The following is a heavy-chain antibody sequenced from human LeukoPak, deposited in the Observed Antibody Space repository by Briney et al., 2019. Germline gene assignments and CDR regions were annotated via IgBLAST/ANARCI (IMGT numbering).Heavy chain of an antibody. CDR1: GFTFSSYG. Sequence: GGSLRLSCAASGFTFSSYGMHWVRQAPGKGLEWVAFIRYDGSNKYYADSVKGRFTISRDNSKNTLYLQMNSLRAEDTAVYYCARDYDILTQPDYWGQGTLVTVSS. V-gene: IGHV3-30*02. J-gene: IGHJ4*02. D-gene: IGHD3-9*01. CDR2: IRYDGSNK. CDR3: ARDYDILTQPDY.